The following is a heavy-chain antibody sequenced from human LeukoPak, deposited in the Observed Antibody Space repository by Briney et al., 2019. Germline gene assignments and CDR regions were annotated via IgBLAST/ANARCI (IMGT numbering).Heavy chain of an antibody. D-gene: IGHD3-9*01. J-gene: IGHJ6*02. V-gene: IGHV3-11*01. CDR1: GFPFRDYY. CDR2: ISRSGDTL. Sequence: GGSLRLSCAASGFPFRDYYMTWIRQAPGKGLEWISYISRSGDTLYYADSVEGRFTISRDNAKNSLFLQMNSLRADDTAVYYCAREVVIFPDYYYYGMDVWGQGATVTVSS. CDR3: AREVVIFPDYYYYGMDV.